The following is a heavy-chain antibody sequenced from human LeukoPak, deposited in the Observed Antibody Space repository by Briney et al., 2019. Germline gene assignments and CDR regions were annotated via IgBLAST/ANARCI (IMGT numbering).Heavy chain of an antibody. Sequence: GGSLRPSCAASGFTFSNSVMSWVRQAPGEGLQWVSTLSLSDGRTFYADSVKGRFTISSDNSKSTLYLQMDSLRAEDTAIYYCALRPQWLGFGSWGQGTLVTVSS. V-gene: IGHV3-23*01. CDR3: ALRPQWLGFGS. CDR1: GFTFSNSV. CDR2: LSLSDGRT. J-gene: IGHJ4*02. D-gene: IGHD6-19*01.